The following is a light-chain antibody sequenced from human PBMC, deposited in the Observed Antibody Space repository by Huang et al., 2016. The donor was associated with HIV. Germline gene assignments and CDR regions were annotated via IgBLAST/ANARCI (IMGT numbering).Light chain of an antibody. J-gene: IGKJ2*01. CDR3: QQTFITPHT. CDR1: QTIAAY. Sequence: DIQMTQSPSSLSASVGDRVTITCRASQTIAAYLNWYQQKPGKAPELLSFAASILQSGVPSRFSGGISGTDFTLTISGLQPEDVASYYCQQTFITPHTFGQGTKMEIK. V-gene: IGKV1-39*01. CDR2: AAS.